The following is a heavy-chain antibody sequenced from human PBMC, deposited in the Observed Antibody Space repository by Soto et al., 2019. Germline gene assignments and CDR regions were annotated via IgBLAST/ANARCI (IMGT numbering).Heavy chain of an antibody. CDR2: IYYSGST. CDR1: GGSISSYY. J-gene: IGHJ6*03. Sequence: SETLSLTCPVSGGSISSYYWSRIRQPPGKGLEWIGYIYYSGSTNYNPSLKSRVTISVDASKNQFSLKLSSVTAADTAVYYCAREVIDGGFGSSDYYYYYYMDVRGKGTTVTVSS. D-gene: IGHD3-16*01. V-gene: IGHV4-59*01. CDR3: AREVIDGGFGSSDYYYYYYMDV.